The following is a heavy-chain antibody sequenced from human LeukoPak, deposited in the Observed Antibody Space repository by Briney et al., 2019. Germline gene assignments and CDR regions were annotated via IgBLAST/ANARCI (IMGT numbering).Heavy chain of an antibody. CDR1: GFTFNTFW. Sequence: GGSLRLSCAAPGFTFNTFWMSWVRQAPGKGLEWVANIKYDASEKYYLDSVRGRFTISRDNAKNSLYLQMDNLRAEDTAVYYCAVGGHIDYCGPGALVTVSS. CDR2: IKYDASEK. V-gene: IGHV3-7*01. D-gene: IGHD1-26*01. J-gene: IGHJ4*02. CDR3: AVGGHIDY.